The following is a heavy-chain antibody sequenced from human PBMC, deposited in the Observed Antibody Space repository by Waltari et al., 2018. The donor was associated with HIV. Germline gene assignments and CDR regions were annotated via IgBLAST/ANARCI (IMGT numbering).Heavy chain of an antibody. D-gene: IGHD6-25*01. CDR2: IYNSRST. CDR1: GGSISPYY. J-gene: IGHJ3*02. CDR3: ARGIDAQRVAAPCLDI. V-gene: IGHV4-59*01. Sequence: QVQLRESGPGLVKPSETLSLTCTVSGGSISPYYWTWIRQPPGKGLEWIGYIYNSRSTDYNPSLKSRATISVDTSKNQFSLKLSAVTTADTAVYYCARGIDAQRVAAPCLDIWGQGTMVTVSS.